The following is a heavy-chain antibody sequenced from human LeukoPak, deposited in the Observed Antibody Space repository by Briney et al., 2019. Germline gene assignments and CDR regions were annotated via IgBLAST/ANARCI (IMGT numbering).Heavy chain of an antibody. CDR3: ARSGAPS. CDR2: ISYDGSNK. V-gene: IGHV3-30-3*01. CDR1: GFTFSSYA. J-gene: IGHJ4*02. Sequence: GGSLRLSCAASGFTFSSYAMHWVRQAPGKGLEWVAVISYDGSNKYYADSVKGRFTISRDNSKNTLYLQMNSLRAEDTAVYYCARSGAPSWGQGTLVTVSS. D-gene: IGHD3-10*01.